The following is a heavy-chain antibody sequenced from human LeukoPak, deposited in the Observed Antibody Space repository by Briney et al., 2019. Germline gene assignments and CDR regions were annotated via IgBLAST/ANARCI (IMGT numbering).Heavy chain of an antibody. CDR2: ISSSGDST. J-gene: IGHJ4*02. CDR3: ARSITMIVVGGIGYYFDY. D-gene: IGHD3-22*01. Sequence: SGGSLRLSCAASGFTFSSYAMHWVRQAPGKGLEYVSGISSSGDSTYYANSVKGRFTISRDNSKNTLYLQMGSLRAEDMAVYYCARSITMIVVGGIGYYFDYWGQGTLVTVSS. V-gene: IGHV3-64*01. CDR1: GFTFSSYA.